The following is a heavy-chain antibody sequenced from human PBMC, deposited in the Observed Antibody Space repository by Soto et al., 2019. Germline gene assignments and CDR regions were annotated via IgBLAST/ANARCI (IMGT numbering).Heavy chain of an antibody. V-gene: IGHV4-61*01. CDR1: GGSVSSGSYY. D-gene: IGHD3-10*01. CDR2: IYYSGST. Sequence: SETLSLTCTVSGGSVSSGSYYWSWIRQPPGKGLEWIGYIYYSGSTNYNPSLKSRVTISVDTSKNQFSLKLSSVTAADTAVYYCARELWFGRPRLGLGFDYWGQGTLVTVSS. J-gene: IGHJ4*02. CDR3: ARELWFGRPRLGLGFDY.